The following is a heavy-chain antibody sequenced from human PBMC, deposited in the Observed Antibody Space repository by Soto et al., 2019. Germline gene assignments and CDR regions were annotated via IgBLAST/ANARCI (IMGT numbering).Heavy chain of an antibody. Sequence: SETLSLTCTVSGGSISSYYWSWIRQPPGKGLEWIGYIYYSGSTNYNPSLKSRVTISVDTSKNQFSLKLSSVTAADTAVFYCARAPLKGQPDCSSTSCYGLRYYYYMDVWGKGTTVTVSS. CDR2: IYYSGST. V-gene: IGHV4-59*01. CDR3: ARAPLKGQPDCSSTSCYGLRYYYYMDV. CDR1: GGSISSYY. D-gene: IGHD2-2*01. J-gene: IGHJ6*03.